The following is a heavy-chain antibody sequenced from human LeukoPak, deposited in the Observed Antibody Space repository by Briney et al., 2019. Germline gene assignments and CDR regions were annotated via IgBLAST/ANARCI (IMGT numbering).Heavy chain of an antibody. Sequence: SETLSLTCTVSGGSISSSSYYWGWIRQPPGKGLEWIGSNYYSGSTYYNPSLKSRVTISVDTSKNQFSLKLSSVTAADTAVYYCARGPAVIVVVPAAIADDAFDIWGQGTMVTVSS. CDR2: NYYSGST. CDR1: GGSISSSSYY. J-gene: IGHJ3*02. CDR3: ARGPAVIVVVPAAIADDAFDI. V-gene: IGHV4-39*07. D-gene: IGHD2-2*01.